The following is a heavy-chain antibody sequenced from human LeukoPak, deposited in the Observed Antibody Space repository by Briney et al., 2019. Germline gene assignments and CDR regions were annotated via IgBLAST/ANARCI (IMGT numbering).Heavy chain of an antibody. J-gene: IGHJ3*02. CDR1: GYTFTAYS. Sequence: ASVKVSCKASGYTFTAYSMRWVRQAPGQGLEWMGWINPNSGGTNYAQKFQGRVTMTRDTSITTAYMELSRLRSDDTAVYYCARDLDYYGSGSFFNIWGQGTMVPVSS. CDR2: INPNSGGT. V-gene: IGHV1-2*02. D-gene: IGHD3-10*01. CDR3: ARDLDYYGSGSFFNI.